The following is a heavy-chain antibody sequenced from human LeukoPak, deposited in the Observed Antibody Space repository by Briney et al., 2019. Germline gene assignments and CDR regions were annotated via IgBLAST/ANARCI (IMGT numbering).Heavy chain of an antibody. V-gene: IGHV1-69*04. J-gene: IGHJ6*02. CDR1: GGTFSSYA. CDR2: IIPILGIT. Sequence: SVKVSCKASGGTFSSYAIGWVRQAPGQGLEWMGRIIPILGITNYAQKFQGRVTVTADKSTSTAYMELSSLRSEDTAVYYCARGPPGYYGMDVWGQGTTVTVSS. CDR3: ARGPPGYYGMDV.